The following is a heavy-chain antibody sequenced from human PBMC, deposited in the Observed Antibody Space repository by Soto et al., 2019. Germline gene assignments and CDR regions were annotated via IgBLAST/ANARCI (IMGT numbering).Heavy chain of an antibody. CDR2: IYHSGST. CDR3: ARAGGMGAVAADY. D-gene: IGHD6-19*01. Sequence: QLQLQESGSGLVKPSQTLSLTCAVSGGSISSGGYSWSWIRQPPGKGLEWIGYIYHSGSTYYNPSLKSRVTISADRSKNQVSLKLSSVTAADTAVYYCARAGGMGAVAADYWGQGTLFTVSS. V-gene: IGHV4-30-2*01. J-gene: IGHJ4*02. CDR1: GGSISSGGYS.